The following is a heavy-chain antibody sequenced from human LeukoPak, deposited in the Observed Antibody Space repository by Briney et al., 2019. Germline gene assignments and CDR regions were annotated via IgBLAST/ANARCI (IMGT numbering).Heavy chain of an antibody. CDR3: ARNNGMDV. CDR1: GFTLSNHW. Sequence: GGSLRLSCAASGFTLSNHWVTWVRQVPGRGPEWVANVNRDGSETYYLDSVKGRFTISKDNAKNSLYLQMNSLSAEDTALYHCARNNGMDVWGQGTTVIVSS. V-gene: IGHV3-7*03. J-gene: IGHJ6*02. CDR2: VNRDGSET.